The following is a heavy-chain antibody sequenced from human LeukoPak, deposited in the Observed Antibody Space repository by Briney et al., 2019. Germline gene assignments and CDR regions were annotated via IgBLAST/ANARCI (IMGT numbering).Heavy chain of an antibody. V-gene: IGHV3-30-3*01. CDR3: ASITGSYYYYGMDV. CDR2: ISYDGSNK. CDR1: GFTFSNYA. J-gene: IGHJ6*02. D-gene: IGHD3-10*01. Sequence: PGGSLRLSCAASGFTFSNYAMHWVRQAPGKGLEWVAVISYDGSNKCYADSVKGRFTISRDNSKNTLYLQMNSLRPEDTAVYFCASITGSYYYYGMDVWGQGTTVTVSS.